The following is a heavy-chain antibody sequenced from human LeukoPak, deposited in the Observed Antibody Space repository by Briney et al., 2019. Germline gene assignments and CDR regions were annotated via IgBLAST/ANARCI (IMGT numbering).Heavy chain of an antibody. J-gene: IGHJ4*02. CDR2: IYYSGNT. CDR3: AKIDTSGYNAYSFDY. Sequence: SETLSLTCTVSGGSISSYYWSWIRQPPEKGLEFIGYIYYSGNTNYNPSLKSRVTISVDTSKNQFSLKLSSVTAADTAVYYCAKIDTSGYNAYSFDYWGQGTLVTVSS. V-gene: IGHV4-59*12. D-gene: IGHD3-22*01. CDR1: GGSISSYY.